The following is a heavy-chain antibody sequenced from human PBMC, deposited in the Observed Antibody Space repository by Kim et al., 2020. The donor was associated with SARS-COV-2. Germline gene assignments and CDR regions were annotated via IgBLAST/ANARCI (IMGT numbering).Heavy chain of an antibody. CDR1: GFTFSSYW. CDR3: ARELISSSSWLRRDYYYYGMDV. V-gene: IGHV3-7*03. J-gene: IGHJ6*02. Sequence: GGSLRLSCAASGFTFSSYWMSWVRQAPGKGLEWVANIKQDGSEKYYVDSVKGRFTISRDNAKNSLYLQMNSLRAEDTAVYYCARELISSSSWLRRDYYYYGMDVWGQGTTVTVSS. CDR2: IKQDGSEK. D-gene: IGHD6-13*01.